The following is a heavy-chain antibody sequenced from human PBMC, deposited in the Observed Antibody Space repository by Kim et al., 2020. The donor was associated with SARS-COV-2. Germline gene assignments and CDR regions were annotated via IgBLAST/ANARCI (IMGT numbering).Heavy chain of an antibody. CDR3: ARTVSGSYPPYYYYYGMDV. D-gene: IGHD3-16*02. CDR2: IYYSGST. CDR1: GGSISSYY. V-gene: IGHV4-59*01. Sequence: SETLSLTCTVSGGSISSYYWSWIRQPPGKGLEWIGYIYYSGSTNYNPSLKSRVTISVDTSKNQFSLKLSSVTAADTAVYYCARTVSGSYPPYYYYYGMDVWGQGTTVTVSS. J-gene: IGHJ6*02.